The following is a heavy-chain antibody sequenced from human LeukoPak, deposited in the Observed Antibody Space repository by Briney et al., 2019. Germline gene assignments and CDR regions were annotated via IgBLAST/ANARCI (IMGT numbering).Heavy chain of an antibody. D-gene: IGHD6-25*01. V-gene: IGHV5-51*01. CDR3: ARHSSGYSAAASDY. J-gene: IGHJ4*02. CDR2: IYPGDSDT. Sequence: GESLKISCKGSGYRFTTYWIAWVRHMPGKGLEWMGIIYPGDSDTRYSPSFQGQVTISADNSVSTAYLQWSSLKASDTAMYYCARHSSGYSAAASDYWGQGTLVTVSS. CDR1: GYRFTTYW.